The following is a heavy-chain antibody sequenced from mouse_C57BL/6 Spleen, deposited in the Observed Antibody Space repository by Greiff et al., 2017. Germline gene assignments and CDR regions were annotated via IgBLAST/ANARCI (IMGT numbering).Heavy chain of an antibody. Sequence: EVMLVESGGGLVKPGGSLKLSCAASGFTFSSYAMSWVRQTPEKRLEWVATISDGGSYTYYPDNVKGRFTISRDNAKNNLYLQMSHLKSEDTAMYYCARDRGSSGYVPDYWGQGTTLTVSS. CDR1: GFTFSSYA. CDR2: ISDGGSYT. J-gene: IGHJ2*01. D-gene: IGHD3-2*02. CDR3: ARDRGSSGYVPDY. V-gene: IGHV5-4*01.